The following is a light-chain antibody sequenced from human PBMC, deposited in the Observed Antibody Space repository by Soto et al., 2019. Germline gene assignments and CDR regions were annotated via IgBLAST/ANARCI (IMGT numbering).Light chain of an antibody. V-gene: IGLV2-14*01. CDR2: EVS. J-gene: IGLJ3*02. Sequence: QSALTQPASVSGSPGQSITISCTGTSSDVGGYNYVSWYQQHPGKAPKLMIYEVSNRPSGVSNRFSGSKSGNTASLTISGLQAEEEADYYCSSYTSRNSWVFGGGTKLTVL. CDR3: SSYTSRNSWV. CDR1: SSDVGGYNY.